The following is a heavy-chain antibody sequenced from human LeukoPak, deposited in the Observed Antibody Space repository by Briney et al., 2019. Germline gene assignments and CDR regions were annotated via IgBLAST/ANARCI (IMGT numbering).Heavy chain of an antibody. D-gene: IGHD3-22*01. J-gene: IGHJ4*02. CDR3: ARANPRIYYDSSGYGSFCY. Sequence: GGSLRLSCAASGFTFSSYAMHWVRQAPGKALEWVAVISYDGSNKYYADSVKGRFTISRDNSKNTLYLQMNSLRAEDTAVYYCARANPRIYYDSSGYGSFCYWGQGTLVTVSS. V-gene: IGHV3-30-3*01. CDR2: ISYDGSNK. CDR1: GFTFSSYA.